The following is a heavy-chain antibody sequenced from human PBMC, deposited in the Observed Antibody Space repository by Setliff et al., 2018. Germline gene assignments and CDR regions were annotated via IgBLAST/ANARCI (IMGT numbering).Heavy chain of an antibody. J-gene: IGHJ4*02. D-gene: IGHD6-13*01. CDR1: VFVVMNNE. CDR3: VKDVVGYSSTWPKRDYFDY. Sequence: GGSLRLSCAASVFVVMNNEMSWVRQAPGKGLEWISVTYRSGVTNYADSVRGRFTISRDNSKKTLYLQMNSLRAEDTAVYYCVKDVVGYSSTWPKRDYFDYWGQGTLVTVSS. V-gene: IGHV3-53*01. CDR2: TYRSGVT.